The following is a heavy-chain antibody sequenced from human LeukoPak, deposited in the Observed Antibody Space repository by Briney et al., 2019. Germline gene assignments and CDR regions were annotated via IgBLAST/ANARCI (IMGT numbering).Heavy chain of an antibody. CDR1: GGSFSGYY. V-gene: IGHV4-34*01. CDR3: ARPIKGY. Sequence: SETLSLTCAVYGGSFSGYYWSWIRQPPGKGLEWIGEINHSGSTNYNPSLKSRVTISVDTSKNQFSLKLSSVTAADTAVYCCARPIKGYWGQGTLVTVSS. J-gene: IGHJ4*02. CDR2: INHSGST.